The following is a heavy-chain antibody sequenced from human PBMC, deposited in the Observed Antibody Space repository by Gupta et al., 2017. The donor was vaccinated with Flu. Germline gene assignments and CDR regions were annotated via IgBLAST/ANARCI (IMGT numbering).Heavy chain of an antibody. CDR1: GFTFSTYG. CDR2: ISSSSSTI. CDR3: ARDKTYYGMDV. V-gene: IGHV3-48*01. J-gene: IGHJ6*02. Sequence: EVQLVESGGGLGQPGGSLRLSCAASGFTFSTYGMNWVRQAPGKGLEWVSYISSSSSTIYYADAVKGRFTISRDNAKNSLYLQMNSLRAEDTAVYYCARDKTYYGMDVWGQGTTVTVSS.